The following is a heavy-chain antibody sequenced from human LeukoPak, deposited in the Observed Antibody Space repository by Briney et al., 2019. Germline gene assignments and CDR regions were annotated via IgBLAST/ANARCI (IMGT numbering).Heavy chain of an antibody. V-gene: IGHV4-34*01. J-gene: IGHJ3*02. Sequence: SETLSLTCAVYGGSFSGYYWSWVRQPPGKGREGIGEINDSGSTNYNPSLKSRVTISVDTSKNQFSLKLSSVTAADTAVYYCARGVSWTGRGAFDIWGQGTMVTVSS. CDR3: ARGVSWTGRGAFDI. D-gene: IGHD1-1*01. CDR1: GGSFSGYY. CDR2: INDSGST.